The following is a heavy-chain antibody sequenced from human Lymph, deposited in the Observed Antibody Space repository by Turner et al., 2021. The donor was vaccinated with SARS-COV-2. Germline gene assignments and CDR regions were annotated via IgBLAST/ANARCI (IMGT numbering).Heavy chain of an antibody. CDR2: ISYDGSNK. J-gene: IGHJ4*02. CDR1: CFNFLGSG. V-gene: IGHV3-30*18. D-gene: IGHD2-15*01. Sequence: QAQLVVSGGGFVHPGWSLRPPCAPSCFNFLGSGMYWFRQAPGKGLEWVAVISYDGSNKYYADSVTGRFTSSRDNCKNTLYKQMNCLKAEDTDVYYCAKQGGGRYCSGGSCYQGNFDYWGQGTLVTVSS. CDR3: AKQGGGRYCSGGSCYQGNFDY.